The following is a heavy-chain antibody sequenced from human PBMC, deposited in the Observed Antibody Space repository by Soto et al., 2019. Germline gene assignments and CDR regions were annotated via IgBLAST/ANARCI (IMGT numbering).Heavy chain of an antibody. CDR1: GGSISSSSYY. CDR3: ARQVAAAGTGWFDP. D-gene: IGHD6-13*01. J-gene: IGHJ5*02. V-gene: IGHV4-39*01. CDR2: IYYSGST. Sequence: PSGTLSLTCTVSGGSISSSSYYWGWIRQPPGKGLEWIGSIYYSGSTYYNPSLKSRVTISVDTSKNQFSLKLSSVTAADTAVYYCARQVAAAGTGWFDPWGQGTLVNVSS.